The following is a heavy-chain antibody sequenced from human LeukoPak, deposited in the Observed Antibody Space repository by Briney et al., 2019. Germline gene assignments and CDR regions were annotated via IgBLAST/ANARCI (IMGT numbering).Heavy chain of an antibody. V-gene: IGHV3-48*01. J-gene: IGHJ3*02. CDR3: ARAGRYYYDSSGYYYDAFDI. D-gene: IGHD3-22*01. CDR1: GFTFSSYS. CDR2: ISSSSSTI. Sequence: GGSLRLSCAASGFTFSSYSMNWVRQAPGKGLEWVSCISSSSSTIYYADSVKGRFTISRDNAKNSPYLQMNSLRAEDTAVYYCARAGRYYYDSSGYYYDAFDIWGQGTIVTVSS.